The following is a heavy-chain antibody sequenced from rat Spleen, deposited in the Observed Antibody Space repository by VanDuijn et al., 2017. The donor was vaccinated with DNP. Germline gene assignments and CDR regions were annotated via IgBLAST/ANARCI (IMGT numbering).Heavy chain of an antibody. CDR2: IWSGGTT. D-gene: IGHD1-11*01. CDR3: ARSPAGRFNGWLAY. V-gene: IGHV2-1*01. J-gene: IGHJ3*01. Sequence: QVQLKESGPGLVQPSQTLSLTCTVSGFSLTSNSVHWVRQPPGKGLEWVGVIWSGGTTDYNSALKSRLSISRDTSKSQVFLKMNSLQAEDTAMYFCARSPAGRFNGWLAYWGQGTLVTVSS. CDR1: GFSLTSNS.